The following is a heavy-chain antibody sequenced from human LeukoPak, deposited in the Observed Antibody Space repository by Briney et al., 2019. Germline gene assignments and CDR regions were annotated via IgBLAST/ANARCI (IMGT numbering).Heavy chain of an antibody. J-gene: IGHJ4*02. CDR1: GFTFGDYA. Sequence: GGSLRLSCTASGFTFGDYAMSWFRQAPGTGLEWVGIIRGKAFGGTTEYPASVKGRFTFSRDDSKSIAYLQMNSLKTEDSAVYYCARERVRDFDYWGQGTLVTVSS. V-gene: IGHV3-49*03. D-gene: IGHD3-10*01. CDR2: IRGKAFGGTT. CDR3: ARERVRDFDY.